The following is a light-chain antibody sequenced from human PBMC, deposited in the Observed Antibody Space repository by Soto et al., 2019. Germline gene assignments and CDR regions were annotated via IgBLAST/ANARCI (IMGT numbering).Light chain of an antibody. CDR2: KAS. CDR1: QTISSW. Sequence: DIQMTQSPSTLSGSVGDRVTMTCRASQTISSWLAWYQQKPGKAPKLLIYKASTLKSGVPSRFSGSGSGTEFTLTISSLQPDDFATYYCQHYNSLTSVSFGGGTKVDIK. CDR3: QHYNSLTSVS. J-gene: IGKJ4*01. V-gene: IGKV1-5*03.